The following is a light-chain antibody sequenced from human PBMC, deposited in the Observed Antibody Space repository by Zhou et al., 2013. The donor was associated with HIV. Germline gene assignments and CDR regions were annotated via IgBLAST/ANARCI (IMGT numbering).Light chain of an antibody. J-gene: IGKJ1*01. V-gene: IGKV3-20*01. Sequence: EIVLTQSPGTLSLSPGERATLSCRASQSVISSYLAWYQQKPGQAPRLLIYGASSRATGIPDRFSGSGSGTDFTLTISRLEPEDFAVYYCQQYGGSPWTFGQGTKVEIK. CDR2: GAS. CDR1: QSVISSY. CDR3: QQYGGSPWT.